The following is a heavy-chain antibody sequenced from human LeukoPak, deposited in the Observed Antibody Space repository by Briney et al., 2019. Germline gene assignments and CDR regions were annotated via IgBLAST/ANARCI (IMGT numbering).Heavy chain of an antibody. V-gene: IGHV3-11*03. CDR3: ARLSSYYNILTGYSNKGNYIDC. CDR1: GFTFSDYY. D-gene: IGHD3-9*01. Sequence: PGGSLRLSCAASGFTFSDYYMTWIRQAPGKGLQWVSYITSSSGYTNYAESVKGRFTISRDNANNSLYLQMNSLRAEDTAVYYCARLSSYYNILTGYSNKGNYIDCWGQGTLVTVSS. CDR2: ITSSSGYT. J-gene: IGHJ4*02.